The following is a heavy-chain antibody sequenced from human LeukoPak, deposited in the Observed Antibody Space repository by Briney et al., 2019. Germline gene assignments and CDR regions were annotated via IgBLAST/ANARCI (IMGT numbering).Heavy chain of an antibody. Sequence: PGGSLRLSCAASGFTFSSHWMNWVRQAPGKGLEWVSHITGSGTIYYADSVKGRFTVSRDIAKNSLYLQMNGLRDEDTAVYYCARGKVDWGQGTLVTVSS. J-gene: IGHJ4*02. CDR1: GFTFSSHW. CDR3: ARGKVD. V-gene: IGHV3-48*02. CDR2: ITGSGTI.